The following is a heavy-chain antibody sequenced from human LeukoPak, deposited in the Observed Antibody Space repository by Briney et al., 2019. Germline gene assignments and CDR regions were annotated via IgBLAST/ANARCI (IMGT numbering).Heavy chain of an antibody. J-gene: IGHJ6*02. V-gene: IGHV1-18*01. CDR2: ISAYNGNT. CDR3: AREEYYDFWSGYSPYYYYGMDV. Sequence: ASMKVSCKASGYTFTSYGISWVRQAPGQGLEWMGWISAYNGNTNYAQKLQGRVTMTTDTSTSTAYMELRSLRSDDTAVYYCAREEYYDFWSGYSPYYYYGMDVWGQGTTVTVSS. D-gene: IGHD3-3*01. CDR1: GYTFTSYG.